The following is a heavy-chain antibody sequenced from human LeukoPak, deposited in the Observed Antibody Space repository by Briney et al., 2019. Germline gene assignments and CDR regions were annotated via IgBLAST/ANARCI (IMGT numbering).Heavy chain of an antibody. CDR2: MNPNSGNT. D-gene: IGHD6-19*01. CDR3: AKYARGRPAGTANYYYYYYMDV. Sequence: ASVKVSCKASGYTFTSYDINWVRQATGQGLEWMGWMNPNSGNTGYAQKFQGRVTITRNTSISTAYMELSSLRSEDTAVYYCAKYARGRPAGTANYYYYYYMDVWGKGTTVTVSS. CDR1: GYTFTSYD. J-gene: IGHJ6*03. V-gene: IGHV1-8*03.